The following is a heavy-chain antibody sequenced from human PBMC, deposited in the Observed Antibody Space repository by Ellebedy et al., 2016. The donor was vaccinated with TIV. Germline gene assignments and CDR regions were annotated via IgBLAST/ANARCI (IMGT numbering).Heavy chain of an antibody. J-gene: IGHJ4*02. CDR2: IWYDGNRK. D-gene: IGHD3-10*01. CDR3: ARVNSAMVRGVIDY. V-gene: IGHV3-33*08. CDR1: GFTFSIYW. Sequence: GESLKISCAASGFTFSIYWMNWVRQAPGRGLEWVGVIWYDGNRKYYTDSVKGRFTISRDNSKNTLYLQMTSLRAEDTAVYYCARVNSAMVRGVIDYWGQGTLVTVSS.